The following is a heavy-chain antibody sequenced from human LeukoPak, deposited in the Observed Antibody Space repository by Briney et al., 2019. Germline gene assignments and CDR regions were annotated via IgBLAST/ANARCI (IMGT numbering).Heavy chain of an antibody. CDR2: ISAYNGNT. V-gene: IGHV1-18*01. CDR3: ARVPVGLWFGELFFDY. Sequence: ASVKVSCKASGYTFTSYGISWVRQAPGQGLEWMGWISAYNGNTNYAQKLQGRVTMTTDTSTSTAYMELRSLRSDDTAVYYCARVPVGLWFGELFFDYWGQGTLVTVSS. CDR1: GYTFTSYG. J-gene: IGHJ4*02. D-gene: IGHD3-10*01.